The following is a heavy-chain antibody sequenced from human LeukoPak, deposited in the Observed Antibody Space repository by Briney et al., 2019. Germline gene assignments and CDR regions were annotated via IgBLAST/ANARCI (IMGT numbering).Heavy chain of an antibody. Sequence: ASVKVSCKSSGYTFTSYGISWVRQAPGQGLEWMGWISAYNGNTNYAQKLQGRVTMTTDTSTSTAYMELRSLTPDDTAVYYCARVMSVGMAVADHFDYWGQGTLVTVSS. CDR3: ARVMSVGMAVADHFDY. V-gene: IGHV1-18*01. CDR1: GYTFTSYG. CDR2: ISAYNGNT. J-gene: IGHJ4*02. D-gene: IGHD6-19*01.